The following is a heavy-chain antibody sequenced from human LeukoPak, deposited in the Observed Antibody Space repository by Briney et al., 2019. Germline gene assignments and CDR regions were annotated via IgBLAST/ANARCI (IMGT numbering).Heavy chain of an antibody. J-gene: IGHJ4*02. CDR2: IIPIFGTA. D-gene: IGHD3-22*01. CDR1: GGTFSSYV. Sequence: ASVKVSCKASGGTFSSYVINWVRQAPGQGLEWMGGIIPIFGTANYAQKFQGRVTITADESTSTAYMELSSLRSEDTAVYYCARALQPYYYDSSGYYASSFDYWGQGTLVTVSS. V-gene: IGHV1-69*13. CDR3: ARALQPYYYDSSGYYASSFDY.